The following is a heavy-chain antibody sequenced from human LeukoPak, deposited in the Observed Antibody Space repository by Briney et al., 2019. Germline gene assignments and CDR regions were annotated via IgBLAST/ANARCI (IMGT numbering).Heavy chain of an antibody. CDR1: GDSVSSNSAA. Sequence: PSQTLSLTCAISGDSVSSNSAAWNWIRQSPSRGLGWLGRTYYRSKWKNDYAISVKSRIIINPDTSKNQFSLQLNSVTPEDTAVYYCARDPEMTTANYFDFWGQGTLVTVSS. CDR3: ARDPEMTTANYFDF. D-gene: IGHD5-24*01. J-gene: IGHJ4*02. V-gene: IGHV6-1*01. CDR2: TYYRSKWKN.